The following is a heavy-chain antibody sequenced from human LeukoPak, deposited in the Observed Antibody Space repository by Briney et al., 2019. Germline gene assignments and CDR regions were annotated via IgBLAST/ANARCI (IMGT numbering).Heavy chain of an antibody. J-gene: IGHJ4*02. D-gene: IGHD3-22*01. CDR3: ASSRNYYDGSGNWEYYFDH. CDR2: INQSGAT. V-gene: IGHV4-34*01. CDR1: GGSFRGYY. Sequence: SETLSLNCVVYGGSFRGYYWSWIRQPPGKGLEWIGEINQSGATNYNPSLKSRVTVSVDTSKNQFSLKLSSVTAADTAVYYCASSRNYYDGSGNWEYYFDHWGQGTLVTVSS.